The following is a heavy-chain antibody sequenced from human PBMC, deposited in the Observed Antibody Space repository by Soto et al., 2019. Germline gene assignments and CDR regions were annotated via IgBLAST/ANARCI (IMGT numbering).Heavy chain of an antibody. J-gene: IGHJ6*02. CDR3: ARVLRGGIIPYYYYGMDV. D-gene: IGHD3-10*01. CDR2: INAGNGYT. V-gene: IGHV1-3*01. Sequence: GASVKVSSKDSGFTFTSYAMHWVRQAPGKRLEWMGWINAGNGYTIYAQNLQGRGTSTLDTSASTAYMELSSLTSEDTAVYYCARVLRGGIIPYYYYGMDVWGQGATVTAP. CDR1: GFTFTSYA.